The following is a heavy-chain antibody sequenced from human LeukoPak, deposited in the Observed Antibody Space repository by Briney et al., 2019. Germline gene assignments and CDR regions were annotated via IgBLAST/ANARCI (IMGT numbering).Heavy chain of an antibody. CDR1: GFTFSSYA. J-gene: IGHJ4*02. CDR2: VSGGGVTT. Sequence: GGSLRLSCAASGFTFSSYAMSWVRQAPGKGLEWVSTVSGGGVTTYYADSAKGRFTISRDNSKNTLYLQMNSLTAEDAAVYYCPKQSYASGWNPFDYWGQGILVTVSS. V-gene: IGHV3-23*01. CDR3: PKQSYASGWNPFDY. D-gene: IGHD6-19*01.